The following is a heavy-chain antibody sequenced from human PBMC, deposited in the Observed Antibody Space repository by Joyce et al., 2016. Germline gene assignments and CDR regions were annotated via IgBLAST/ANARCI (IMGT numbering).Heavy chain of an antibody. CDR2: INEAGSEK. J-gene: IGHJ5*02. D-gene: IGHD6-13*01. Sequence: EVYLVESGGGLVQPGGSLRLSCAASGFSFRYFWMDWVPQAPGKGLECVAQINEAGSEKNYMDSLRGRFTISRDNAKNSVDLQINSLRVEDTAVYYCTRGSGTGWFDPWGQGTLVTVSS. V-gene: IGHV3-7*03. CDR3: TRGSGTGWFDP. CDR1: GFSFRYFW.